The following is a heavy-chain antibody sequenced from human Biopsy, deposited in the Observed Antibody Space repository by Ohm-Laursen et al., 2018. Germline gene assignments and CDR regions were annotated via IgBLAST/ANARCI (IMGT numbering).Heavy chain of an antibody. Sequence: PSQTLSLTCTLPGYSIIPSGPENWSWIRQPPGQGLQYIGFIYSGGNTNYNPSLRSRVTMSVDTSMNHLSLRLTSVTAADTAVYYCARHAPSYSGSYWRYFDLWGRGTPVTVSS. D-gene: IGHD1-26*01. CDR3: ARHAPSYSGSYWRYFDL. CDR2: IYSGGNT. V-gene: IGHV4-61*02. CDR1: GYSIIPSGPEN. J-gene: IGHJ2*01.